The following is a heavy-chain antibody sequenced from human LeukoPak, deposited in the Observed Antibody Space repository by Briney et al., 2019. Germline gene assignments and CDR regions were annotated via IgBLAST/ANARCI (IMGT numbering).Heavy chain of an antibody. D-gene: IGHD3-16*02. CDR3: ARAPGYDYVWGSYRYSDY. J-gene: IGHJ4*02. V-gene: IGHV4-30-4*01. Sequence: PSETLSLTCTVSGGSISSGDYYWSWIRQPPGKGLEWIGYIYYSGSTYYNPSLKNRVTISVDTSKNQFSLKLSSVTAADTAVYYCARAPGYDYVWGSYRYSDYWGQGTLVTVSS. CDR1: GGSISSGDYY. CDR2: IYYSGST.